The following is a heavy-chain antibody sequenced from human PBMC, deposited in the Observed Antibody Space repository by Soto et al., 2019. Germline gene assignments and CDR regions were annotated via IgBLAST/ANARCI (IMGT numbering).Heavy chain of an antibody. D-gene: IGHD6-13*01. V-gene: IGHV3-23*01. Sequence: EVQLLESGGGLVEPGGSLRLSCAASGFIFDSYAMSWVRQAPGKGLEWVSGISASGGSSYYTDSVKGRFTISRDNYKNTLFLQMNSLRADDTAVYYCAKDSEEQQLAFDYWGQGTLVTVSS. CDR3: AKDSEEQQLAFDY. CDR2: ISASGGSS. J-gene: IGHJ4*02. CDR1: GFIFDSYA.